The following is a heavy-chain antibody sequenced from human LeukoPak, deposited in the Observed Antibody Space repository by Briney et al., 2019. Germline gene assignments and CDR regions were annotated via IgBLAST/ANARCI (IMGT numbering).Heavy chain of an antibody. J-gene: IGHJ4*02. CDR3: ARGRGYTYANDY. CDR2: ISYDGSNK. D-gene: IGHD5-18*01. Sequence: GGSLRLSCAASGFTFSSYAMHWVRQAPGKGLEWVAVISYDGSNKYYADSVKGRFTISRDNAKNTLYLQMNSLRGEDTAVYYCARGRGYTYANDYWGQGTLVTVSS. V-gene: IGHV3-30-3*01. CDR1: GFTFSSYA.